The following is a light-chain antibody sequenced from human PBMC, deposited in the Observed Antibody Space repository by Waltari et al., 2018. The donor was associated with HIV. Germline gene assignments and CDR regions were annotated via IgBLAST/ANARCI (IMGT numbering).Light chain of an antibody. Sequence: EIVLTQSPATLSLAPGEAATLYCRASQSVNNFLAWYQQKQGQAPRLLISDVSKRATGVPARFSGSGSGTDFTLTISSLEPEDFAVYYCQQRHSWPPITFGQGTRLEIK. CDR2: DVS. CDR1: QSVNNF. V-gene: IGKV3-11*01. CDR3: QQRHSWPPIT. J-gene: IGKJ5*01.